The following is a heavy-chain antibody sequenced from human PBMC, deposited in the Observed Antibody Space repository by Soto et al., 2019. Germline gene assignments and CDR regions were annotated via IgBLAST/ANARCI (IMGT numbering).Heavy chain of an antibody. J-gene: IGHJ6*02. Sequence: QITLKESGPTLVKPTQTLTLTCTFSGPSLSTSGVGVGWIRQPPGKALEWLEIIYWSDDKRYSPSLKSRPTNSKNTSKNQVVLIMTDMDPVDTAAYYRAHTAAMLAYGMDVWGQGTTVTVSS. D-gene: IGHD2-2*01. CDR2: IYWSDDK. V-gene: IGHV2-5*01. CDR3: AHTAAMLAYGMDV. CDR1: GPSLSTSGVG.